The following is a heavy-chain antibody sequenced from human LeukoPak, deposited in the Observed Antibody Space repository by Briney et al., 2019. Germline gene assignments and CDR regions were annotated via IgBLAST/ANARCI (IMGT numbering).Heavy chain of an antibody. J-gene: IGHJ3*02. CDR2: INTNTGNP. D-gene: IGHD3-22*01. Sequence: ASVKVSCKASGYTFTSYTMNWVRQAPGQGLEWMGWINTNTGNPTYAQGFTGRFDFSLDTSVSTAYLQISSLKAEDTAVYYCARASYYYDSSGYYLSNVAFDIWGQGTMVTVSS. V-gene: IGHV7-4-1*02. CDR1: GYTFTSYT. CDR3: ARASYYYDSSGYYLSNVAFDI.